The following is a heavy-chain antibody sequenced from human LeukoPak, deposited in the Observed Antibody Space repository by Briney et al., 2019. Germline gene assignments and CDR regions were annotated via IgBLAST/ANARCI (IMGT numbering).Heavy chain of an antibody. Sequence: SETLSLTCAVYGGSFSGYYWSWIRQPPGKGLEWIGEINHSGSTNYNPSLKSRVTISVDTSKNQFSLKLSSVTAADTAVCYCARWDSSGWYPFDYWGQGTLVTVSS. CDR2: INHSGST. D-gene: IGHD6-19*01. CDR1: GGSFSGYY. J-gene: IGHJ4*02. CDR3: ARWDSSGWYPFDY. V-gene: IGHV4-34*01.